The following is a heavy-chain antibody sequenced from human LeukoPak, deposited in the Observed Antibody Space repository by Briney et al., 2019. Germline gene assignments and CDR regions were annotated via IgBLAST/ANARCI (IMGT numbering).Heavy chain of an antibody. J-gene: IGHJ5*02. CDR3: ARHVRKRGIAVAGTPGWFDP. Sequence: SETLSLTRAVYGGSFSGYYWSWIRQPPGKGLEWIGEINHSGSTNYNPSLKSRVTISVDTSKNQFSLKLSPVTAADTAVYYCARHVRKRGIAVAGTPGWFDPWGQGTLVTVSS. V-gene: IGHV4-34*01. D-gene: IGHD6-19*01. CDR1: GGSFSGYY. CDR2: INHSGST.